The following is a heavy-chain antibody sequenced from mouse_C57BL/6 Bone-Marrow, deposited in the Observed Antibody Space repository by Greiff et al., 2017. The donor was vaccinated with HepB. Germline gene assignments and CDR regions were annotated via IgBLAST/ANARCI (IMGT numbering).Heavy chain of an antibody. CDR3: AREGLLWTYAMDY. V-gene: IGHV1-50*01. CDR2: IDPSDSYT. Sequence: VKLQESGAELVKPGASVKLSCKASGYTFTSYWMQWVKQRPGQGLEWIGEIDPSDSYTNYNQKFKGKATLTVDTSSSTAYMQRSSLTSEDSAVYYCAREGLLWTYAMDYWGQGTSVTVSS. J-gene: IGHJ4*01. D-gene: IGHD2-1*01. CDR1: GYTFTSYW.